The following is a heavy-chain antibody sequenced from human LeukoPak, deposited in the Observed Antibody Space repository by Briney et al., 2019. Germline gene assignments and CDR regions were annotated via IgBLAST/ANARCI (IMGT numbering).Heavy chain of an antibody. V-gene: IGHV4-4*07. CDR3: ARGFGAVTTLDY. J-gene: IGHJ4*02. D-gene: IGHD4-11*01. CDR2: MYTSGST. Sequence: SETLSLTCNVSGGSINSYYWSWIRQPAGKGLEWIGRMYTSGSTNYNPSLKSRVTMSVGTSKNQFSLKLSSVTAADTAVYYCARGFGAVTTLDYWGQGTLVTVSS. CDR1: GGSINSYY.